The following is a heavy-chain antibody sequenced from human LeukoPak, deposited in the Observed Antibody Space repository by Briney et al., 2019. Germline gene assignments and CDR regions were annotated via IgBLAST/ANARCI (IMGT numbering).Heavy chain of an antibody. Sequence: SETLSLTCTVSGGSISSYYWSWIRQPPGKGLEWIGYIYYSGSTNYNPSLKSRVTISVDTSKYQFSLKLSSVTAADTAVYYCARGERVRGVILHYYYYYMDVWGKGTTVTVSS. CDR3: ARGERVRGVILHYYYYYMDV. J-gene: IGHJ6*03. CDR1: GGSISSYY. CDR2: IYYSGST. V-gene: IGHV4-59*12. D-gene: IGHD3-10*01.